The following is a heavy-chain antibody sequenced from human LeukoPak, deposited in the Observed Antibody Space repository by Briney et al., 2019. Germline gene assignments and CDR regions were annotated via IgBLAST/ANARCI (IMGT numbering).Heavy chain of an antibody. CDR2: INWNGGST. CDR1: GFTFSSYE. CDR3: ARAPGVRYYYYMDV. Sequence: GGSLRLSCAASGFTFSSYEMNWVRQAPGKGLEWVSGINWNGGSTGYADSVKGRFTISRDNAKNFLYLQMNSLRAEDTALYYCARAPGVRYYYYMDVWGKGTTVTVSS. D-gene: IGHD2-8*01. J-gene: IGHJ6*03. V-gene: IGHV3-20*04.